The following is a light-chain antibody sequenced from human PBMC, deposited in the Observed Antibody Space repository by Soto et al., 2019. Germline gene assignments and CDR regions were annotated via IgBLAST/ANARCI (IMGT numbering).Light chain of an antibody. Sequence: EIVLTQSPGTLSLSPGERATLSRRASQSVGSTFVAWYQQKPGQAPRLLIYGVSTRATGIPDRFSGSWSGTDFTLSISRLEPEDFAVYYCGQFVSSPPWTFGQGTKVEIK. V-gene: IGKV3-20*01. CDR2: GVS. J-gene: IGKJ1*01. CDR3: GQFVSSPPWT. CDR1: QSVGSTF.